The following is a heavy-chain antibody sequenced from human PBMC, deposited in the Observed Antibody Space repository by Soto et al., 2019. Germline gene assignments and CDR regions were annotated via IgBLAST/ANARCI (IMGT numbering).Heavy chain of an antibody. CDR3: ARARIGEYHDY. J-gene: IGHJ4*02. D-gene: IGHD3-10*01. CDR1: GFTFSSYA. CDR2: VGTGGTA. Sequence: GGSLRLSCAASGFTFSSYAMSWVRQAPGKGLEWVSAVGTGGTAYYADSVKGRFTISRDNSKNTLYLQMNSLRAEDTAVYYCARARIGEYHDYWGQGTLVTVSS. V-gene: IGHV3-23*01.